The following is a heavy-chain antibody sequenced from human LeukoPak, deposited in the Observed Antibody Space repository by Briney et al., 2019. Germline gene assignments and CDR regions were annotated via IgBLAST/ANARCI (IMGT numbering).Heavy chain of an antibody. Sequence: ASVKVSCKFSGYTLTELSIHWVRQAPGKGLEWMGGVNPEDGETIYSQMFQGRVTITEDTPIDTHYREVSIVRCEDAGVFFCAIAQNWKAGWFDPWGKGTLVTV. CDR3: AIAQNWKAGWFDP. D-gene: IGHD1-1*01. J-gene: IGHJ5*02. V-gene: IGHV1-24*01. CDR2: VNPEDGET. CDR1: GYTLTELS.